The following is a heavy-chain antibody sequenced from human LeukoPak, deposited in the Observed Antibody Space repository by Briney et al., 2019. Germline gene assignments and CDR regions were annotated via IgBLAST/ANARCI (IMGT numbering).Heavy chain of an antibody. CDR1: GGSIRSYY. J-gene: IGHJ5*02. CDR3: ARVNFWSGYSFNWFDP. CDR2: IYYSGST. Sequence: SETLSLTCTVSGGSIRSYYWSWIRQPPGKGLEWIGYIYYSGSTYYNPSLKSRVTISVDTSKNQFSLKLSSVTAADTAVYYCARVNFWSGYSFNWFDPWGQGTLVTVSS. V-gene: IGHV4-59*12. D-gene: IGHD3-3*01.